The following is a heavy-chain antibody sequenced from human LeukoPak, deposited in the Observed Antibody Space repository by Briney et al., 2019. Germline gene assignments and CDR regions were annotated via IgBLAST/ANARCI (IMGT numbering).Heavy chain of an antibody. CDR2: IYPGDSDT. CDR1: GYSFTSYW. J-gene: IGHJ4*02. CDR3: ARGYCGGDCYSSGEFDY. Sequence: GESLKISCKGSGYSFTSYWIGWVRQMPGKGLEWRGIIYPGDSDTRYSQSFQGQVTISADKSISTAYLQWSSLKASDTAMYYCARGYCGGDCYSSGEFDYWGQGTLVTVSS. V-gene: IGHV5-51*01. D-gene: IGHD2-21*02.